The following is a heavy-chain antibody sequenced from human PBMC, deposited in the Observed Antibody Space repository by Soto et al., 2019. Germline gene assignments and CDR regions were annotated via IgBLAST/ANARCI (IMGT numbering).Heavy chain of an antibody. V-gene: IGHV3-23*01. CDR2: ISGSGGST. D-gene: IGHD3-16*01. CDR3: AKGGNRAGGAIVYCDL. CDR1: GFTFSTYA. J-gene: IGHJ2*01. Sequence: EVQLWESGGGLVQPGGSLRLSCAASGFTFSTYAMTWVRQVPGMGLEWVSGISGSGGSTYYADSVQGRLTISRDNSKNARYLEMNSLRGVNTSLYYCAKGGNRAGGAIVYCDLWGRGTLVTVSS.